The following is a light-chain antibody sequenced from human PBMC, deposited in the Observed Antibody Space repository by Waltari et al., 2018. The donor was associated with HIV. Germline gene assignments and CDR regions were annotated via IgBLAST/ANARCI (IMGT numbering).Light chain of an antibody. J-gene: IGLJ1*01. CDR1: SSNIGSNA. CDR3: AAWDDSLNDSYV. CDR2: SNN. V-gene: IGLV1-44*01. Sequence: QSVLTQPPSASGTPGQRVTISCSGSSSNIGSNAVNWYQQLPGTAPKPLIYSNNQRPSGVPDRFSGSKSGTSASLAISGLQSDDEADYYCAAWDDSLNDSYVFGPGTKVTVL.